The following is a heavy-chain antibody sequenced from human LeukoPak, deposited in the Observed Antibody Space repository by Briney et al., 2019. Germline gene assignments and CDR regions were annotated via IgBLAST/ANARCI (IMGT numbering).Heavy chain of an antibody. D-gene: IGHD6-13*01. J-gene: IGHJ4*02. CDR1: GYTFTSYD. CDR3: ARGRFGYSSSWYDVDY. CDR2: MNPNSGNT. V-gene: IGHV1-8*01. Sequence: GASVKVSCKASGYTFTSYDINWVRQATGQGLEWMGWMNPNSGNTGYAQKFQGRVTMTRNTSIRTAYMELSSLRSEDTAVYYCARGRFGYSSSWYDVDYWGQGTLDTVSS.